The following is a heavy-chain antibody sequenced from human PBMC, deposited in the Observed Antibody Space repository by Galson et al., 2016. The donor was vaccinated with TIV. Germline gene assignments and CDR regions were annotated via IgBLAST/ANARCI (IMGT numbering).Heavy chain of an antibody. V-gene: IGHV1-69*04. J-gene: IGHJ5*02. CDR1: GGTFTNYA. CDR3: ATNIYGNGWNNWFDP. D-gene: IGHD6-19*01. Sequence: SVKVSCKASGGTFTNYAFSWVRQAPGQGLEWMGRITPILGMTNYAQKFQGRVTISADTSTSTAYMEVSSLRSEDTAMYYCATNIYGNGWNNWFDPWGQGTLVTVSS. CDR2: ITPILGMT.